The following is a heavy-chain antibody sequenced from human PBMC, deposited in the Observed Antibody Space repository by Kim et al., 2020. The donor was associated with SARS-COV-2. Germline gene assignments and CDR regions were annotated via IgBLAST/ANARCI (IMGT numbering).Heavy chain of an antibody. CDR2: IYYSGST. V-gene: IGHV4-59*01. CDR3: AREFCSGGSCYSDY. Sequence: SETLSLTCTVSGGSISSYYWSWIRQPPGKGLEWIGYIYYSGSTNYNPSLKSRVTISVDTSKNQFSLKLSSVTAADTAVYYCAREFCSGGSCYSDYWGQGTLVTVSS. J-gene: IGHJ4*02. CDR1: GGSISSYY. D-gene: IGHD2-15*01.